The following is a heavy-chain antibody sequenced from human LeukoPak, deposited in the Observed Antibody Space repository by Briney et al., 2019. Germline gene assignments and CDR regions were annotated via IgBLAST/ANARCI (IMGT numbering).Heavy chain of an antibody. D-gene: IGHD3-16*01. CDR3: ASRRDYYVY. CDR2: ISSNGGST. CDR1: GFTFSSYA. J-gene: IGHJ4*02. V-gene: IGHV3-64*01. Sequence: GGSLRLSCAASGFTFSSYAMHWVRQAPGKGLEYVSAISSNGGSTYYANSVKGRFTISRDNSKNTLYLQMNSLRAEDTAVYYCASRRDYYVYWGQGTLVTVSS.